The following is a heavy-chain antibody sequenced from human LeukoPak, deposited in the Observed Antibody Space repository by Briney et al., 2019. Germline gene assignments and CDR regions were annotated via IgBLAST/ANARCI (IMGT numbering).Heavy chain of an antibody. CDR2: IYYSGST. CDR3: ARVPGGALNWFDP. J-gene: IGHJ5*02. CDR1: GGSISSYY. V-gene: IGHV4-39*01. D-gene: IGHD1-1*01. Sequence: PSETLSLTCTVSGGSISSYYWGWIRQPPGKGLEWIGTIYYSGSTYYNPSLKSRVTISVYTSKNQFSLKLRSVTAADTSVYYCARVPGGALNWFDPWGQGTLVTVSS.